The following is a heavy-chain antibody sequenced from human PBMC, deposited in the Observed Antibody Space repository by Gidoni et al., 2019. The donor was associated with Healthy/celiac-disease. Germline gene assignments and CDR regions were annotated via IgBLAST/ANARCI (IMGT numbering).Heavy chain of an antibody. Sequence: QGQLVESGGGVGQPGRSLRLSCAASGFTLSSYVMHWVRQAPGKGLEWVAVISYDGSNKYYADSVKGRFTISRDNSKNTLYLQMNSLRAEDTAVYYCAKAGDYGDFDDAFDIWGQGTMVTVSS. CDR2: ISYDGSNK. J-gene: IGHJ3*02. CDR3: AKAGDYGDFDDAFDI. V-gene: IGHV3-30*18. CDR1: GFTLSSYV. D-gene: IGHD4-17*01.